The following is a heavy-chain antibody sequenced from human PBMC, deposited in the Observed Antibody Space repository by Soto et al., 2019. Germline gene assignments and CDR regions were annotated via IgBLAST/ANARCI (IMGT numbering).Heavy chain of an antibody. D-gene: IGHD6-19*01. CDR1: GYSFTNYG. J-gene: IGHJ6*03. CDR2: ISAFNGNT. Sequence: QDQLLQSGAEVKKPGASVTVSCKASGYSFTNYGITWVRQAPGQGLEWMGWISAFNGNTHYAQKLQGRVTITTDASASTAYMKLRSLRSDGTAVYYCARDRGVAPPVAGNTHYYYYMDVWGKGTTVTVSS. V-gene: IGHV1-18*01. CDR3: ARDRGVAPPVAGNTHYYYYMDV.